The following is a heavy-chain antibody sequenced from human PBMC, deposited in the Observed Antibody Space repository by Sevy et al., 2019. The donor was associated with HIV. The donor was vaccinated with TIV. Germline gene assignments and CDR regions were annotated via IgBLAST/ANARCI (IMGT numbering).Heavy chain of an antibody. CDR3: TSMTTVEGVYDF. J-gene: IGHJ4*02. V-gene: IGHV3-15*01. D-gene: IGHD4-17*01. CDR1: GFIFSNAW. Sequence: GGSLRLSCAASGFIFSNAWMSWVRQAPGKGLEWVGRIKSKSDGGPSDYAAPVKGRFTISRDDSRNTLYLQMNSLKTEDTAVYYCTSMTTVEGVYDFWGQRTLVTVSS. CDR2: IKSKSDGGPS.